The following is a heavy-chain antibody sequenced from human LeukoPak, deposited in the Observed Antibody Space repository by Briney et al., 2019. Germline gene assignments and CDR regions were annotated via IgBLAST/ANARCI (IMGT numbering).Heavy chain of an antibody. Sequence: ASVKVSCKASGYTFTSYDINWVRQATGQGLEWMGWMNPNSGNTGYAQKFQGRVTMTRNTSISTAYMELSSLRSEDTAVYYCAREGAGVSWYLFYFDYWGQGTLVTVSS. CDR1: GYTFTSYD. V-gene: IGHV1-8*01. CDR3: AREGAGVSWYLFYFDY. D-gene: IGHD6-13*01. CDR2: MNPNSGNT. J-gene: IGHJ4*02.